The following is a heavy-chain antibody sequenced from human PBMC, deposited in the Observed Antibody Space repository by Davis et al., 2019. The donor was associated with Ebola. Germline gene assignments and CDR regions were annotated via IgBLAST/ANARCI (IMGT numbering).Heavy chain of an antibody. CDR2: ISGSGGST. CDR3: AKVSSSGWYYFDY. Sequence: PGGSLRLSCTASGFTFGDYAMSWVRQAPGKGLEWVSAISGSGGSTYYADSVKGRFTISRDNSKNTLYLQMNSLRAEDTAVYYWAKVSSSGWYYFDYWGQGTLVTVSS. J-gene: IGHJ4*02. D-gene: IGHD6-19*01. V-gene: IGHV3-23*01. CDR1: GFTFGDYA.